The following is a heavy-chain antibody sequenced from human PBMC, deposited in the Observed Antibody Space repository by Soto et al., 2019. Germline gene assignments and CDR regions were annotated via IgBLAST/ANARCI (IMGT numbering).Heavy chain of an antibody. J-gene: IGHJ3*02. Sequence: EVQLLESGGGLVQPGGSLRLSCAASGFTFSSYAMRWVRQAPGKGLEWVSAISGSGGSTYYADSVKGRFTISRDNSKNTPYLQMNSLRAEDTAVYYCARPPRGYQLPNAFDIWGQGTMVTVSS. CDR1: GFTFSSYA. V-gene: IGHV3-23*01. D-gene: IGHD2-2*01. CDR3: ARPPRGYQLPNAFDI. CDR2: ISGSGGST.